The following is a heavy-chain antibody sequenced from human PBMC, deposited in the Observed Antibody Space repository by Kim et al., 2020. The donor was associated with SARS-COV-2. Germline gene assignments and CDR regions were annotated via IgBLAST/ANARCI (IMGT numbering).Heavy chain of an antibody. CDR1: GFTFSSYA. CDR2: MSDDERNE. CDR3: AKDSGRGHLSTFSRRKNYYYALDV. Sequence: GGSLRLSCTTSGFTFSSYAMHWVRQAPGKGLEWVAVMSDDERNEYYADSVKGRFTISRDDSKNTLFLQMKSLRPEDAAIYYCAKDSGRGHLSTFSRRKNYYYALDVWGQGTTVAVSS. J-gene: IGHJ6*02. V-gene: IGHV3-30*18. D-gene: IGHD6-19*01.